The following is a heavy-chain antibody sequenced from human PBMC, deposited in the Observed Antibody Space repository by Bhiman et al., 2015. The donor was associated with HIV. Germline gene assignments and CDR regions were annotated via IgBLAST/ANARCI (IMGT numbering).Heavy chain of an antibody. V-gene: IGHV3-21*03. D-gene: IGHD3-22*01. J-gene: IGHJ4*02. CDR3: AREFSYYDSPDRGGFDY. CDR2: ISSSTSYI. Sequence: EVQLVESGGGLVKPGGSLRLSCAASGFTFSSYSMTWVRQAPGKGLEWVSSISSSTSYIYYADSVKGRFTISRDNAKNSLYLQMNSLRAEDTAVYYCAREFSYYDSPDRGGFDYWGQGTLVTVSS. CDR1: GFTFSSYS.